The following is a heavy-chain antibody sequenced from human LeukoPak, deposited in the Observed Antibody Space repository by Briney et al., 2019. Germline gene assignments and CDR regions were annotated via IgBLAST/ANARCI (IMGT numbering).Heavy chain of an antibody. CDR2: INHSGST. Sequence: SETLSLTCAVYGGSFSGYYWSWIRQPPGKGLEWIGEINHSGSTNYNPSLKSRVTISVDTSKNQFSLKLSSVTAADTAVYYCARTLYCSGGSCYSRAVKPRANYYYYYMDVWGKGTTVTVSS. D-gene: IGHD2-15*01. CDR1: GGSFSGYY. J-gene: IGHJ6*03. V-gene: IGHV4-34*01. CDR3: ARTLYCSGGSCYSRAVKPRANYYYYYMDV.